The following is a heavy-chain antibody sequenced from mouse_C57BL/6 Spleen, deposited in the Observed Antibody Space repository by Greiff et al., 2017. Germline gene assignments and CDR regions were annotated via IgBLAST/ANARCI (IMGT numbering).Heavy chain of an antibody. CDR2: ISSGGSYT. CDR3: ARHSLTGAWFAY. J-gene: IGHJ3*01. V-gene: IGHV5-6*01. D-gene: IGHD4-1*01. CDR1: GFTFSSYG. Sequence: VQLQQSGGDLVKPGGSLKLSCAASGFTFSSYGMSWVRQTPDKRLEWVATISSGGSYTYYPDSVKGRFTISRDNAKNTLYLQMSRLKSEDTAMYYCARHSLTGAWFAYWGQGTLVTVSA.